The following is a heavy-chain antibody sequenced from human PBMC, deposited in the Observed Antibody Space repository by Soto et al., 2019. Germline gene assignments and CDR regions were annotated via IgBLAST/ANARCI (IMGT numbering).Heavy chain of an antibody. CDR3: ARAIYCKGGSCFIDNWFDS. V-gene: IGHV3-23*01. J-gene: IGHJ5*01. CDR1: GFTFSSYA. Sequence: SLRLSCAASGFTFSSYAMIWVRQAPGKWLEWVSAIIGSGGNTYHVDSVRGRFTISRDNAKNTLSLQMNSLRAEDTAVYYCARAIYCKGGSCFIDNWFDSWGQGTLVTVSS. CDR2: IIGSGGNT. D-gene: IGHD2-15*01.